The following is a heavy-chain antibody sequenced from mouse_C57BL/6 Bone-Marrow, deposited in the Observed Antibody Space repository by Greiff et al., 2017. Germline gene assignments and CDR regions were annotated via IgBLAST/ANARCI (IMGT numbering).Heavy chain of an antibody. V-gene: IGHV5-6*01. D-gene: IGHD2-4*01. J-gene: IGHJ3*01. CDR2: ISSGGSYT. CDR3: ARQGTPYYDYDEAWFAY. Sequence: DVQLVESGGDLVKPGGSLKLSCAASGFTFSSYGMSWVRQTPDKRLEWVATISSGGSYTYYPDSVKGRFTISRDNAKNTLYLQMSSLKSEDTAMYYCARQGTPYYDYDEAWFAYWGQGTLVTVSA. CDR1: GFTFSSYG.